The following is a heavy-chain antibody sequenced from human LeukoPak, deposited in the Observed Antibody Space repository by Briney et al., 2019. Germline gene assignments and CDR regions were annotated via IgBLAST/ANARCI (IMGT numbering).Heavy chain of an antibody. CDR3: ARGYDSSGYPAAFDY. J-gene: IGHJ4*02. V-gene: IGHV3-64*01. CDR2: ISSNGGST. D-gene: IGHD3-22*01. Sequence: QSGGSLRLSCAASGFTFSSYAMHWVRQAPGKGLEYVSAISSNGGSTYYANSVKGRFTISRDNSKNTLNLQMGSLRAEDMAVYYCARGYDSSGYPAAFDYWGQGTLVTVSS. CDR1: GFTFSSYA.